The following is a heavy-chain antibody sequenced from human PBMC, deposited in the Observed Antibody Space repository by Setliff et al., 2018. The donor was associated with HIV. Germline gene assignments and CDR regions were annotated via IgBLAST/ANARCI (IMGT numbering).Heavy chain of an antibody. Sequence: GGSLRLSCAASGFTFSSYGMHWVRQAPGKGLQWVAFIRYYGSDEYYADSVKGRFTISRDNSKSTVYLQMGSLRAEDMAVYYCARVRVAAVAPYFDFWGQGALVTVSS. D-gene: IGHD6-13*01. CDR1: GFTFSSYG. CDR3: ARVRVAAVAPYFDF. V-gene: IGHV3-30*02. J-gene: IGHJ4*02. CDR2: IRYYGSDE.